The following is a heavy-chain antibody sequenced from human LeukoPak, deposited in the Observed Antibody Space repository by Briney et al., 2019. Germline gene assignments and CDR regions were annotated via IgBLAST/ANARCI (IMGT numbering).Heavy chain of an antibody. CDR2: ISSSSSYI. D-gene: IGHD5-18*01. CDR1: GFTFSSYS. V-gene: IGHV3-21*01. J-gene: IGHJ4*02. CDR3: ARGGYSYDKRVDY. Sequence: GGSLRLSCAASGFTFSSYSMNWVRQAPGKGLEWVSSISSSSSYIYYADSVKGRFTISRDNAKNSLYLQMNSLRAEDTAVYYCARGGYSYDKRVDYWGQGTLVTVSS.